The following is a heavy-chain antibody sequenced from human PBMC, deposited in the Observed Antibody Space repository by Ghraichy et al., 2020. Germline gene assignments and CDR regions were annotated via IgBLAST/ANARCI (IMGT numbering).Heavy chain of an antibody. CDR1: GASVSSSPDY. Sequence: SETLSLTCTVSGASVSSSPDYWTWIRQPPGKELEWIGNVHYSGRISYGPSLKGRVTISVFTSRNQFSLNLKSVTAADTAVYYCARYRGTYMGYMDVWGKGTTVTVSS. CDR3: ARYRGTYMGYMDV. CDR2: VHYSGRI. J-gene: IGHJ6*03. D-gene: IGHD2-2*02. V-gene: IGHV4-61*01.